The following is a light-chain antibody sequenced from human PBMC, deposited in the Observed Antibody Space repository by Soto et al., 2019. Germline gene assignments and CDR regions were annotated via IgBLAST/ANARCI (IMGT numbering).Light chain of an antibody. CDR3: SSYAGSLYV. Sequence: QSALTQPPSASGSPGQSVTISCTGTSSDVGDYNYVSWYQQHPGKAPKLMIYEVSKRPSGVPDRFSGSKSGNTASLTVSGLQAEEEADYYCSSYAGSLYVFGTGTKVTVL. J-gene: IGLJ1*01. CDR2: EVS. CDR1: SSDVGDYNY. V-gene: IGLV2-8*01.